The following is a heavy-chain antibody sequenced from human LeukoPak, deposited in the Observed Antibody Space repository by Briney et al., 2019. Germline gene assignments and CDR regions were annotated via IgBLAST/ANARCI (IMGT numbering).Heavy chain of an antibody. CDR3: ARAATTVIDYYFDY. J-gene: IGHJ4*02. Sequence: ASVKVSCKASGGTFSSYAISWVRQAPGQGLEWMGGIIPIFGTANYAQKFQGRVTITADKPTSTAYMELSSLRSEDTAVYYCARAATTVIDYYFDYWGQGTLVTVSS. D-gene: IGHD4-17*01. CDR1: GGTFSSYA. CDR2: IIPIFGTA. V-gene: IGHV1-69*06.